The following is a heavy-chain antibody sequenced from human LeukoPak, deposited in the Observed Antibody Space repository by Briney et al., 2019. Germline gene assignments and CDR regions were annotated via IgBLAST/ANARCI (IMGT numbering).Heavy chain of an antibody. Sequence: PSETLSLTCTVSGGSISTYYWSWIRQPPGKGLEWIGYVYHSGSTNYNPSPKGRVTISVDTSKKQFSLRLSSVTAADTAVYYCARHTYNSGWYYFDYWGQGTLVTVSS. CDR1: GGSISTYY. CDR3: ARHTYNSGWYYFDY. CDR2: VYHSGST. J-gene: IGHJ4*02. V-gene: IGHV4-59*08. D-gene: IGHD6-19*01.